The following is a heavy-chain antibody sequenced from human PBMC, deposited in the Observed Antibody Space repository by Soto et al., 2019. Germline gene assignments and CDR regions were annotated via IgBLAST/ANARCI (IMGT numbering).Heavy chain of an antibody. CDR2: IYFNGKT. CDR1: GVSISDTSYY. Sequence: QLQLQESGPGLVKPSETLSLTCNVSGVSISDTSYYWGWIRQPPGKGLEWIGTIYFNGKTFYNPSLKSRLTISVDTSKNQISLRLTSVTAADTAVYYCARQGSYWGQGNLVAVSS. J-gene: IGHJ4*02. V-gene: IGHV4-39*01. CDR3: ARQGSY.